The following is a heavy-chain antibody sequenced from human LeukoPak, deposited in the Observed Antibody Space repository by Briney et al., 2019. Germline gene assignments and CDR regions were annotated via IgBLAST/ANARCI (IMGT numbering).Heavy chain of an antibody. J-gene: IGHJ4*02. CDR2: ITSYDGET. CDR3: ARDPDFGENT. CDR1: SYTFTSYG. V-gene: IGHV1-18*01. Sequence: ASVKVSCKASSYTFTSYGISWVRQAPGRGLEWMGLITSYDGETNYAQKFQDRVTMTTDTATSTAFLEVRSLTSDDTAVYFCARDPDFGENTWGQGTLVIVSS. D-gene: IGHD4-17*01.